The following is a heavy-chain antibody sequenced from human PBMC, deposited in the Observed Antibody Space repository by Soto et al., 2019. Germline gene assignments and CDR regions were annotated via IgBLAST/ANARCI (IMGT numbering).Heavy chain of an antibody. J-gene: IGHJ6*02. Sequence: QVPLVQSGAEVKKPGSSVKVSCKAPGGTFSTYAISWVRQAPGQGLEWMGGVIPIFGTPKYAQKFQGRVTITADESTSTGYMELRSLRSEDTAVYYCARSQGGSSSLDIYYYYYGMDVWGQGTTVTVSS. CDR3: ARSQGGSSSLDIYYYYYGMDV. CDR1: GGTFSTYA. CDR2: VIPIFGTP. V-gene: IGHV1-69*01. D-gene: IGHD2-15*01.